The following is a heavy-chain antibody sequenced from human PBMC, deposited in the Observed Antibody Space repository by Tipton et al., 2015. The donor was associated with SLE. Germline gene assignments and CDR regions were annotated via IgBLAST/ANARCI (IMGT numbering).Heavy chain of an antibody. CDR1: GGSVSNNIYY. Sequence: TLSLTCSVSGGSVSNNIYYWGWVRQSPGKGLEWIGSIYYSGATYYSPSLKSRVTISADTSKNHLSLKLTSVTAADTAVYFCARSSSVRTLLWPTFAYWRQGTLVTVSS. D-gene: IGHD2/OR15-2a*01. V-gene: IGHV4-39*02. CDR2: IYYSGAT. CDR3: ARSSSVRTLLWPTFAY. J-gene: IGHJ4*02.